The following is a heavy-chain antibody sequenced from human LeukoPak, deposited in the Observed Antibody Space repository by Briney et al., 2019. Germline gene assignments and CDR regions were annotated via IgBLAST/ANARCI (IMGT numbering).Heavy chain of an antibody. Sequence: GASVKVSCKASGYTFTGYYMHWVRQAPGKGLEWMGGFDPEDGETIYAQKFQGRVTMTEDTSTDTAYMELSSLRSEDTAVYYCATAREPYSYTKIFDYWGQGTLVTVSS. CDR2: FDPEDGET. V-gene: IGHV1-24*01. D-gene: IGHD5-18*01. CDR1: GYTFTGYY. CDR3: ATAREPYSYTKIFDY. J-gene: IGHJ4*02.